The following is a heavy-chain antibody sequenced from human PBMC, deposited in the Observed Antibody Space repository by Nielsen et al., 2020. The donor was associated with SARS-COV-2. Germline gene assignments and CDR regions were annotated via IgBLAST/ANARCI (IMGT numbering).Heavy chain of an antibody. V-gene: IGHV3-30*18. CDR2: ISYDGSNK. D-gene: IGHD3-22*01. J-gene: IGHJ4*02. Sequence: GESLKISCAASGFTFSSYGMHWVRQAPGKGLEWVAVISYDGSNKYYADSVKGRFTISRDNSKNTLYLQMNSLRAEDTAVYYCAKDLAPFQYYDSSGYYPDYWGQGTLVTVSS. CDR1: GFTFSSYG. CDR3: AKDLAPFQYYDSSGYYPDY.